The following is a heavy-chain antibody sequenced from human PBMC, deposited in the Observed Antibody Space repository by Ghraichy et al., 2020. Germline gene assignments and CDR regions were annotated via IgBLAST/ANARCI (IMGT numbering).Heavy chain of an antibody. V-gene: IGHV3-7*01. CDR2: IKPDGSAK. D-gene: IGHD7-27*01. Sequence: GGPLRLSCAVSGITVSTYWMSWVRQAPGKGLEWVANIKPDGSAKHYVDSVKDRFTISRDDTKNSLYLQMNSLRAEDTAVYYCAKGSTGDDYFDYWGQGTLVTVSS. CDR1: GITVSTYW. CDR3: AKGSTGDDYFDY. J-gene: IGHJ4*02.